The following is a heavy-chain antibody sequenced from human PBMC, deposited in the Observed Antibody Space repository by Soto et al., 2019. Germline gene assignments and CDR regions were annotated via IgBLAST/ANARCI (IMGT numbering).Heavy chain of an antibody. CDR1: GYTFTSYD. Sequence: QVQLVQSGAEVKKPGASVKVSCKASGYTFTSYDINWVRQATGQGLEWMGWMNPNSGNTGYAQKFQGRVTMTRNTSISTAYMELSSLRSEDTAVYYCARGVRQLVRNPPLYYYYYYMDVWGKGTTVTVSS. D-gene: IGHD6-13*01. V-gene: IGHV1-8*01. CDR2: MNPNSGNT. CDR3: ARGVRQLVRNPPLYYYYYYMDV. J-gene: IGHJ6*03.